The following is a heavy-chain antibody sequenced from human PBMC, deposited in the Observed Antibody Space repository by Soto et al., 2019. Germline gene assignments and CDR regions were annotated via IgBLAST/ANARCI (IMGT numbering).Heavy chain of an antibody. Sequence: QVQLQESVPGLVKPSGTLSLTCDVSGVSISSSQWWSWVRQHPGKGLEWIGEIYHNGRTNYNPSLKSRLTMSLDRSKNQVSLNLTSVTAADTATYYCGRTKDYFYGVDVWGQGTTVTVSS. V-gene: IGHV4-4*02. CDR3: GRTKDYFYGVDV. CDR1: GVSISSSQW. CDR2: IYHNGRT. J-gene: IGHJ6*02.